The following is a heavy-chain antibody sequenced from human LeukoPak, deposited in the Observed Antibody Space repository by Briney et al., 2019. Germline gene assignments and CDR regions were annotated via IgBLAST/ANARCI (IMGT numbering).Heavy chain of an antibody. V-gene: IGHV4-34*01. D-gene: IGHD3-9*01. CDR3: ARRRNVLRYFDWLLRDNWFDP. J-gene: IGHJ5*02. CDR2: INHSGST. Sequence: PSETLSLTCAVFGGSFSGYYWSWIRQPPGKGLEWIGEINHSGSTNYNPSLKSRVTISVDTSKNQFSLKLSSVTAADTAVYYCARRRNVLRYFDWLLRDNWFDPWGQGTLVTVSS. CDR1: GGSFSGYY.